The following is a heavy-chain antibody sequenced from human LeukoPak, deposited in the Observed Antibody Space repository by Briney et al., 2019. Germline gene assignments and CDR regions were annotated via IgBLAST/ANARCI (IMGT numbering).Heavy chain of an antibody. CDR2: IKGSGGNT. J-gene: IGHJ4*02. D-gene: IGHD3-22*01. Sequence: PGGSLRLSCAASGFTFSSYAMSWVRQAPGKGLEWVSDIKGSGGNTYYADSVKGRFTISRDNSKNKLYLQMNSLRAEDTALYYCAKAHIDGDGYYYFDYWGQGTLVSASS. V-gene: IGHV3-23*01. CDR3: AKAHIDGDGYYYFDY. CDR1: GFTFSSYA.